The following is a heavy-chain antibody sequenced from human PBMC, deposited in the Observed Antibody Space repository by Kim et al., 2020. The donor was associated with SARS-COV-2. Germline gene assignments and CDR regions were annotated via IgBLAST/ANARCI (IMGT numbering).Heavy chain of an antibody. Sequence: GGSLRLSCAASGFTFSSYAMHWVRQAPGKGLEWVAVISYDGSNKYYADSVKGRFTISRDNSKNTLYLQMNSLRAEDTAVYYCARGDMITFGGVIFYYYY. CDR2: ISYDGSNK. V-gene: IGHV3-30*04. CDR1: GFTFSSYA. J-gene: IGHJ6*01. CDR3: ARGDMITFGGVIFYYYY. D-gene: IGHD3-16*02.